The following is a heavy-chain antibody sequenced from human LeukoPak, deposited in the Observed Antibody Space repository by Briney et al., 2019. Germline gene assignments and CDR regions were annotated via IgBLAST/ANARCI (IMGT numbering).Heavy chain of an antibody. D-gene: IGHD5-18*01. CDR3: AKDGGASGYSYAFDY. J-gene: IGHJ4*02. Sequence: GGSLRLSCAASGFTFDDYAMHWVRQAPGKGLEWVSGISWNSGSIGYADSVKGRFTISRDNAKNSLYLEMNSLRPEDTALYYCAKDGGASGYSYAFDYWGQGTLVPVSS. CDR1: GFTFDDYA. CDR2: ISWNSGSI. V-gene: IGHV3-9*01.